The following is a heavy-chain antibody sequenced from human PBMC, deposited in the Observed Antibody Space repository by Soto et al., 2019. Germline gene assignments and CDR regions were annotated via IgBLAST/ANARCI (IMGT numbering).Heavy chain of an antibody. CDR1: GFSFSTSQ. CDR2: INDNSRAI. CDR3: AKDLTGYSMDV. Sequence: EEQLVESGGGLVHPGGSLRLSCAASGFSFSTSQMDWVRQAPGKGLEWVSDINDNSRAIFYADSVKGRFTISRDNAKNLLFLQMNSVRGEDTAVYYCAKDLTGYSMDVWGQGTTVTVSS. J-gene: IGHJ6*02. D-gene: IGHD2-21*01. V-gene: IGHV3-48*03.